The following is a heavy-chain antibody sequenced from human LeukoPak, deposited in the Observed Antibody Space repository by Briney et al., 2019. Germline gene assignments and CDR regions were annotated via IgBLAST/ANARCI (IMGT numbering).Heavy chain of an antibody. V-gene: IGHV4-34*01. Sequence: PSETPSLTCAVYGGSFSGYYWSWIRQPPGKGLEWIGEINHSGSTNYNPSLKSRVTISVDTSKNQFSLKLSSVTAADTAVYYCASSAGAGGYYYYGMDVWGQGTTVTVSS. D-gene: IGHD1-26*01. CDR3: ASSAGAGGYYYYGMDV. J-gene: IGHJ6*02. CDR2: INHSGST. CDR1: GGSFSGYY.